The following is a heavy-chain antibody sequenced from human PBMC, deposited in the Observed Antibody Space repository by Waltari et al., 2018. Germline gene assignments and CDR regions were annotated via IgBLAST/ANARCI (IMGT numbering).Heavy chain of an antibody. CDR2: IKQDGSDK. V-gene: IGHV3-7*01. CDR1: GFPFSSYW. D-gene: IGHD5-12*01. Sequence: EVQLVESGGGLVQPGGSLRLSCAASGFPFSSYWMHWVRQAPGKGLEWVANIKQDGSDKYYVDAVKGRCTISRDNAKNSLYLQMNGLRAEDTAVYYCKATILGEGYWGQGTLVTVSS. CDR3: KATILGEGY. J-gene: IGHJ4*02.